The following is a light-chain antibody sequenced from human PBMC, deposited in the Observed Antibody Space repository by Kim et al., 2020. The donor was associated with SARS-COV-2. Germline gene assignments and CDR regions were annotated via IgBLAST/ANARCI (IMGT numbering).Light chain of an antibody. CDR2: KDS. Sequence: SYELTQPPSVSVSPGQTARITCTGDALPKQYAYWYQQKPGQAPGLVIYKDSVRPSGITERFSGSSSGTTVTLTSSGVQAEDEADYYCQSADSSLWVFGGG. J-gene: IGLJ3*02. V-gene: IGLV3-25*03. CDR1: ALPKQY. CDR3: QSADSSLWV.